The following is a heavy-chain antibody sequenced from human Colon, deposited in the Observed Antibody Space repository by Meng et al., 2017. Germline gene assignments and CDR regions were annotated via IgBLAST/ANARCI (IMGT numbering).Heavy chain of an antibody. J-gene: IGHJ4*02. CDR1: GGSVSSSSYY. Sequence: QVQLQQAGPGLVGPSANLSLTCNVSGGSVSSSSYYWSWIRQPPGKGLEWIGLIHYSGSRNYNPSLKSRVTMSVDTSKNQVSLRLTSVTAADTAVYYCARFYGSGTFEVHDYWGQGTLVTAPQ. CDR2: IHYSGSR. V-gene: IGHV4-61*01. CDR3: ARFYGSGTFEVHDY. D-gene: IGHD3-10*01.